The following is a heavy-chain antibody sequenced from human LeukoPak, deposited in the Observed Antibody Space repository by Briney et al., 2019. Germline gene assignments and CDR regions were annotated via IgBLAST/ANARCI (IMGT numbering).Heavy chain of an antibody. Sequence: GGSLRPSCAASGFTFSSYAMHWVRQAPGKGLERVAVISYDGSNKYYADSVKGRFTISRDNSKNTLYLQMNSLRAEDTAVYYCARYLIGLWSQKDNWFDPWGQGTLVTDSS. CDR3: ARYLIGLWSQKDNWFDP. J-gene: IGHJ5*02. CDR2: ISYDGSNK. D-gene: IGHD5-18*01. V-gene: IGHV3-30*04. CDR1: GFTFSSYA.